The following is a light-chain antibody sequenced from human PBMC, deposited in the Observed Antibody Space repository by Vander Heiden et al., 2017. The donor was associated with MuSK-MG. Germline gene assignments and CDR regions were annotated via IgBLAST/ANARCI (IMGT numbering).Light chain of an antibody. CDR3: QQTYSPRRT. CDR1: QSISSY. J-gene: IGKJ1*01. V-gene: IGKV1-39*01. CDR2: AAS. Sequence: IQMIQPPSSLSASVGDRVTITCRASQSISSYLNWYQQKPGKAPKLLIYAASSLQSGVPSRFSGSGSGTDFTLTISSLQPEDFATYYCQQTYSPRRTFGQGTRVEIK.